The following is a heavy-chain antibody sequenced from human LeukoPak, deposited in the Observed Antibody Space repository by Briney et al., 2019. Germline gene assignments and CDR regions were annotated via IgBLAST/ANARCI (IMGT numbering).Heavy chain of an antibody. CDR1: GFTFSDYY. CDR2: ISSSSSYT. V-gene: IGHV3-11*05. Sequence: PGGSLRLSCAASGFTFSDYYMSWIRQAPGKGLEGVSYISSSSSYTNYADSVKGRFTISRDNAKNSLYLQMNSLRAEGTAVYYCARDRVRVTTVFTWEVYYYGMDVWGQGTTVTVSS. J-gene: IGHJ6*02. D-gene: IGHD4-17*01. CDR3: ARDRVRVTTVFTWEVYYYGMDV.